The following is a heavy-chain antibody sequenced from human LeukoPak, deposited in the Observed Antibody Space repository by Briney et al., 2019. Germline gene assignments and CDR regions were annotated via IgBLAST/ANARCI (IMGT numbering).Heavy chain of an antibody. D-gene: IGHD3-10*01. V-gene: IGHV4-59*08. J-gene: IGHJ4*02. CDR2: IYYSGST. CDR3: ASNYYGSGSLDY. CDR1: GGSISSYY. Sequence: SETLSLTCTVSGGSISSYYWSWIRQPPGKGLEWIGYIYYSGSTNYNPSLKSRVTISVDTSKNQFSLKLSSVTAADTAVYYCASNYYGSGSLDYWGQGTLVTVSS.